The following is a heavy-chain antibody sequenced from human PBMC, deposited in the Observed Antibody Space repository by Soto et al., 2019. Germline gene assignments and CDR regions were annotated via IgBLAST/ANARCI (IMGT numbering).Heavy chain of an antibody. CDR2: ITSNGDKT. V-gene: IGHV3-23*01. J-gene: IGHJ4*02. CDR1: GFNFNIYS. Sequence: EVQLLESGGDLVQPGGSLRLSCAASGFNFNIYSMSWVRQAPGKGLEWVSSITSNGDKTYYADSVQGRFTISRDNSKSPLYLKMNSLRAEDTALYYCAKDRPTDFPSGGAYYKPAGDYWGQGTLVTVSS. D-gene: IGHD3-10*01. CDR3: AKDRPTDFPSGGAYYKPAGDY.